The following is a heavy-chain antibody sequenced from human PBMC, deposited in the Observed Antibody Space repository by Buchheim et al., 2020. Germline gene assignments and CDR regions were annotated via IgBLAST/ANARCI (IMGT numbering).Heavy chain of an antibody. Sequence: VQLVESGGGVVQPGRSLRLSCAASGFTFSSYGMHWVRQAPGKGLEWVSYISSSGSTIYYADPVKGRFTISRDNAKNSLYLQMNSLRAEDTAIYYCARGVVVPAALAYYYYYYGMDVWGQGTT. CDR2: ISSSGSTI. J-gene: IGHJ6*02. D-gene: IGHD2-2*01. CDR3: ARGVVVPAALAYYYYYYGMDV. CDR1: GFTFSSYG. V-gene: IGHV3-48*04.